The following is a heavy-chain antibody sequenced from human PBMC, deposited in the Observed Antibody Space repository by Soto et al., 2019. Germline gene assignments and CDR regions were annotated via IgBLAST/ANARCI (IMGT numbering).Heavy chain of an antibody. J-gene: IGHJ4*02. CDR1: GFTFSSYA. D-gene: IGHD2-15*01. CDR3: AKEILVVVAATIYY. CDR2: ISGSGGST. V-gene: IGHV3-23*01. Sequence: EVQLLESGGGLVQPGGSLRLSCAASGFTFSSYAMSWVRQAPGKGLEWVSAISGSGGSTYYADSVKGRFTISRDNSKNTRYLQMNSLRAEDKAVYYCAKEILVVVAATIYYWGQGTLVTVSS.